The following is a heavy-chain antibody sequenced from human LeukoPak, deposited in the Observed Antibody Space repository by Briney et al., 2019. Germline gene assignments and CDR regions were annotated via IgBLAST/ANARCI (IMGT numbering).Heavy chain of an antibody. CDR2: IYYGANT. CDR3: AGGQTLDWLSNYFDS. J-gene: IGHJ4*02. D-gene: IGHD3-3*01. V-gene: IGHV4-39*01. CDR1: GGSISSSLYY. Sequence: SETLSLTCTVSGGSISSSLYYWGWVRQPPGKGLEWVGSIYYGANTYYNPSLKSRLTISVDTSKNQVSLKLRSVTAADTALYFCAGGQTLDWLSNYFDSWGQGNPVIVSS.